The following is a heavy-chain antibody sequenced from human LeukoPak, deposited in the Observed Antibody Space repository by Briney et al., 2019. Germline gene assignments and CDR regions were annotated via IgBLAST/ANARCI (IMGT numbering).Heavy chain of an antibody. D-gene: IGHD1-26*01. J-gene: IGHJ4*02. CDR2: INHSGST. CDR3: ARGRFSGSYRTRYFDY. V-gene: IGHV4-34*01. Sequence: PETLSLTCAVYGGSFSGYYWSWIRQPPGKGLEWIGEINHSGSTNYNPSLKSRVTISVDTSKNQFSLKLSSVTAADTAVYYCARGRFSGSYRTRYFDYWGQGTLVTVSS. CDR1: GGSFSGYY.